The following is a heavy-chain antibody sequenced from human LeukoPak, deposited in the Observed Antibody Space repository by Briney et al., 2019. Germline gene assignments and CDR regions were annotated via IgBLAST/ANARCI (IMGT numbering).Heavy chain of an antibody. CDR1: GYSFTSYW. D-gene: IGHD3-22*01. V-gene: IGHV5-51*01. Sequence: GESLKISCKGSGYSFTSYWIGWVRQMPGKGLEWMGIIYPGDSDTRYSPSFQGQVTISADKSISTAYLQWSSLKASDTAMYYCARGDYDSSGYYYPGYWGQGTLVTVSS. CDR2: IYPGDSDT. CDR3: ARGDYDSSGYYYPGY. J-gene: IGHJ4*02.